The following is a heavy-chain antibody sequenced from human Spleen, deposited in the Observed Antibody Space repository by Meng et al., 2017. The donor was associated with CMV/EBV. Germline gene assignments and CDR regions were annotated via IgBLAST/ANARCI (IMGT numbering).Heavy chain of an antibody. J-gene: IGHJ6*02. CDR2: IIPIFGTA. CDR3: ARHAYQLLKYCRGGSCYGMDV. CDR1: GGTFSSYA. D-gene: IGHD2-2*01. V-gene: IGHV1-69*05. Sequence: SVKVSCKASGGTFSSYAISWVRQAPGQGLEWMGGIIPIFGTANYAQKFQGRVTITTDESTSTAYMELSSLKASDTAMYYCARHAYQLLKYCRGGSCYGMDVWGQGTTVTVSS.